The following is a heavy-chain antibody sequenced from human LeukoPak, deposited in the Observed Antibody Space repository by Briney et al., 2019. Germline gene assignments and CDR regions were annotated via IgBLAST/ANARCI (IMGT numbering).Heavy chain of an antibody. CDR3: AREATWGEWYFDH. D-gene: IGHD3-3*01. CDR1: GITFSRHG. Sequence: GGSLRLSCVASGITFSRHGMDWVRQAPGKGQEWVAVIADDGGVKQYADSVKGRFTVSRDNSKSTLYLQMNGLSVEDTAIYYCAREATWGEWYFDHWGQGTPVTVSS. V-gene: IGHV3-30*03. CDR2: IADDGGVK. J-gene: IGHJ4*02.